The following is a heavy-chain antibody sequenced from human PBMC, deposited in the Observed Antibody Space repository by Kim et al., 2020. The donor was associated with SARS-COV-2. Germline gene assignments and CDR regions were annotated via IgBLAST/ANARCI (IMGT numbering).Heavy chain of an antibody. CDR2: IYYSGST. Sequence: SETLSLTCTVSGGSISSYYWSWIRQPPGKGLEWIVYIYYSGSTNYNPSLKSRVTISVDTSKNQFSLKLSSVTAADTAVYYCARHPSHYGDPYWYFDLWGRGTLVTVSS. D-gene: IGHD4-17*01. J-gene: IGHJ2*01. CDR3: ARHPSHYGDPYWYFDL. V-gene: IGHV4-59*08. CDR1: GGSISSYY.